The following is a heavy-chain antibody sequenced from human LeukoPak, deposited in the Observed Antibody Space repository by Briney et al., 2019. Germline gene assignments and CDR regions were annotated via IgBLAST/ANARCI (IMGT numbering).Heavy chain of an antibody. Sequence: GGSLRLSCEASGFIFDNYYMYWVRQAPGKGLEWVAFIRYDGTNQYYADSVKGRFTISRDNSKNTVYLQMNSLRAEDTALYYCAKDMNLYTGGPFDYWGQGTLVTVSS. V-gene: IGHV3-30*02. CDR3: AKDMNLYTGGPFDY. CDR2: IRYDGTNQ. CDR1: GFIFDNYY. J-gene: IGHJ4*02. D-gene: IGHD1-1*01.